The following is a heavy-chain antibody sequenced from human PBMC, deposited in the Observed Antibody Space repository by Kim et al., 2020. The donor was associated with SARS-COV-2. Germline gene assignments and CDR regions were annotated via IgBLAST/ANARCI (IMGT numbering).Heavy chain of an antibody. CDR1: GGSISSSSYY. Sequence: SETLSLTCTVSGGSISSSSYYWGWIRQPPGKGLEWIGSIYYSGSTYYNPSLKSRVTISVDTSKNQFSLKLSSVTAADTAVYYCARCRSWDLYYYYYYMDVWGKGTTVTVSS. CDR3: ARCRSWDLYYYYYYMDV. V-gene: IGHV4-39*01. D-gene: IGHD6-13*01. CDR2: IYYSGST. J-gene: IGHJ6*03.